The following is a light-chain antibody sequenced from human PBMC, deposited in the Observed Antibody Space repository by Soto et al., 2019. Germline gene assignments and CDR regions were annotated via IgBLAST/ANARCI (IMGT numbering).Light chain of an antibody. CDR2: SNT. J-gene: IGLJ2*01. CDR1: SSNIGSRT. CDR3: AAWDDSLNGQV. Sequence: QSVLTQTPSASGTHGQRITISCSGSSSNIGSRTVNWYQQFPGTAPKVLIYSNTQRPSGVPDRFSASKSGTTASLAISGLQSEDEADYYCAAWDDSLNGQVFGGGTKLTVL. V-gene: IGLV1-44*01.